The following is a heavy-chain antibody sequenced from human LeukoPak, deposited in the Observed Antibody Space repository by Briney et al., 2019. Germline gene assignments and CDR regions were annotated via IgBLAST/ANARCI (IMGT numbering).Heavy chain of an antibody. CDR3: ARNAVAAPGVVIAPPGYFDY. CDR1: GYTFTSYG. CDR2: ISAYNGNT. D-gene: IGHD2-21*01. Sequence: ASVKVSCKASGYTFTSYGISWVRQAPGQGLEWMGWISAYNGNTNYAQKLQGRVTMTTDTSTSTAYMELRSLRSDDTAVYYCARNAVAAPGVVIAPPGYFDYWGQGTLVTVSS. J-gene: IGHJ4*02. V-gene: IGHV1-18*01.